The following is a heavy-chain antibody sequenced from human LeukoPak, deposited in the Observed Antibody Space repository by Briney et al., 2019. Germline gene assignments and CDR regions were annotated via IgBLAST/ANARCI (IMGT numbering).Heavy chain of an antibody. V-gene: IGHV3-23*01. CDR2: ISSSGGST. Sequence: GGSLRLSCAASGFTFSSTGMSWVRQAPGKGLEWVSSISSSGGSTYYADSVKGRFTISRDTSKNTLYLQMKSLRAEDTAVYYCAKAYSGRFNFDYWGQGTLVTVSS. CDR3: AKAYSGRFNFDY. CDR1: GFTFSSTG. D-gene: IGHD1-26*01. J-gene: IGHJ4*02.